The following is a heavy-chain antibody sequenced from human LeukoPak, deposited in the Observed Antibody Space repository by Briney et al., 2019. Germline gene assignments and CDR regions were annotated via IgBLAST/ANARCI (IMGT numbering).Heavy chain of an antibody. D-gene: IGHD4-23*01. J-gene: IGHJ3*02. V-gene: IGHV1-18*01. CDR1: GYTFTSYG. CDR2: ISAYNGNT. Sequence: ASVKVSCKASGYTFTSYGISWVRQTPGQVLEWMGWISAYNGNTNYAQKLQGRVTMTTDTSTSTAYMELRSLRSDDTAVYYCARGDTVVTTNDAFDIWGQGTMVTVSS. CDR3: ARGDTVVTTNDAFDI.